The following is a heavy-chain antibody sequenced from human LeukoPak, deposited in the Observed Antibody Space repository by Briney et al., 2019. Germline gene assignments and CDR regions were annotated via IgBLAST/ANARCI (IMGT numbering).Heavy chain of an antibody. V-gene: IGHV4-4*07. J-gene: IGHJ4*01. D-gene: IGHD6-13*01. Sequence: SETLSLTCTVSGASINSDYWTWVRQVAGKGLEWIGRIFASGSTNYNPSLKSRVTMSVDTSKNQFSLQLSSVTAADTAAYYCAREQGSQQYGNSWSFDYWGHGTLVTVSS. CDR1: GASINSDY. CDR3: AREQGSQQYGNSWSFDY. CDR2: IFASGST.